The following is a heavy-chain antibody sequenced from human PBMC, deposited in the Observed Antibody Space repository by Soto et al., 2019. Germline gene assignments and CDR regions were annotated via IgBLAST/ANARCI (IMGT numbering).Heavy chain of an antibody. Sequence: GGSLRLSCAASGFTFSSYSMNWVRQAPGKGLEWVSSISSSSSYIYYADSVKGRFTISRDNAKNSLYLQMNSLRAEDTAVYYCAINPGVDTAMNYYYCMDVWGKGTTVTVSS. V-gene: IGHV3-21*01. CDR1: GFTFSSYS. D-gene: IGHD5-18*01. J-gene: IGHJ6*03. CDR2: ISSSSSYI. CDR3: AINPGVDTAMNYYYCMDV.